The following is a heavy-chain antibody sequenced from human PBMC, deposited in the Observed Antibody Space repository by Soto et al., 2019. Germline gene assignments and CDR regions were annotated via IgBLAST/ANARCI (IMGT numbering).Heavy chain of an antibody. Sequence: GGSLRLSCAASGFTFSSYAMSWVRQAPGKGLEWVSAISGSGGSTYYADSVKGRFTISRDNSKNTLYLQMNSLRAEDTAVYYCARPRGVSFPLPYYYYYGMDVWGQGTTVTVSS. V-gene: IGHV3-23*01. CDR3: ARPRGVSFPLPYYYYYGMDV. CDR1: GFTFSSYA. D-gene: IGHD6-13*01. CDR2: ISGSGGST. J-gene: IGHJ6*02.